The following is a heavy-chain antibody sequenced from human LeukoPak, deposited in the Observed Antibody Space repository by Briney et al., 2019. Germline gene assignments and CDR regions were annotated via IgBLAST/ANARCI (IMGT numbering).Heavy chain of an antibody. CDR3: TTDDTFYYDSGGPHWFDY. CDR1: GFTFSNAW. Sequence: PGGSLRLSCAASGFTFSNAWMSWVRQAPGKGLEWVGRIKTRADSGTTDYAAPVKGRFTISRDDSKNLLYLQMNSLKTEDTAVYYCTTDDTFYYDSGGPHWFDYWGQGTLVTVSS. D-gene: IGHD3-22*01. CDR2: IKTRADSGTT. J-gene: IGHJ4*02. V-gene: IGHV3-15*01.